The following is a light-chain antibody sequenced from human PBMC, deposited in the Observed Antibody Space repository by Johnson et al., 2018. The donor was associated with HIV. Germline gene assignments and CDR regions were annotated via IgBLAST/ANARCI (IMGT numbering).Light chain of an antibody. J-gene: IGLJ1*01. V-gene: IGLV1-51*02. CDR3: GTWDNSLSVYV. Sequence: QSVLTQPPSVSAAPGQEVTISCSASSSSIGNDFVSWYQQLPGTAPKLLISENNKRPSGIPDRFSGSKSGTSATLGIHGLQTGDEADYSCGTWDNSLSVYVFVTCPKVTVL. CDR1: SSSIGNDF. CDR2: ENN.